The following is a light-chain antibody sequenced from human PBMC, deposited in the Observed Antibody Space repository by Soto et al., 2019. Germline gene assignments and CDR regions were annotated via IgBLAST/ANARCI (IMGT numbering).Light chain of an antibody. J-gene: IGKJ1*01. V-gene: IGKV3-20*01. CDR1: QSVSSRY. CDR2: GAS. Sequence: EIVLTQSPGTLSLSPGERATVSCRASQSVSSRYFAWYQQKPGQAPRLLIYGASSRATGIPDRFSGSGSGTDFTLTISRLEPEDFAVYYCQQYGSSPWTFGQGTKVEIK. CDR3: QQYGSSPWT.